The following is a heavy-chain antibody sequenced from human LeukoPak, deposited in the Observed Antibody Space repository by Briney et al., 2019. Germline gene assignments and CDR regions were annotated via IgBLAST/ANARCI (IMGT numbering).Heavy chain of an antibody. CDR3: AQGSHYYGSGSHRRGHYFDY. CDR1: GFTFSSYE. Sequence: GGSLRLSCAASGFTFSSYEMNWVRQAPGKGLEWVSYISSSGSTIYYADSVKGRFTISRDNSKNTLYLQMNSLRDEDTAVYYCAQGSHYYGSGSHRRGHYFDYWGQGTLVTVSS. CDR2: ISSSGSTI. V-gene: IGHV3-48*03. D-gene: IGHD3-10*01. J-gene: IGHJ4*02.